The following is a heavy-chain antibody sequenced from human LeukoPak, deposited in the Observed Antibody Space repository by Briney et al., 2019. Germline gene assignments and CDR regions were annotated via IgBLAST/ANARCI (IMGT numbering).Heavy chain of an antibody. D-gene: IGHD1-26*01. V-gene: IGHV1-3*01. Sequence: ASVKVSCKASGDTFTSYATHWVRQAPGQRLEWMGWINAGNGNTKYSQKFQGRVTITRDTSASTAYMELSSLRSEDTAVYYCARDYSGSYYRNTFDYWGQGTLVTVSS. CDR2: INAGNGNT. J-gene: IGHJ4*02. CDR1: GDTFTSYA. CDR3: ARDYSGSYYRNTFDY.